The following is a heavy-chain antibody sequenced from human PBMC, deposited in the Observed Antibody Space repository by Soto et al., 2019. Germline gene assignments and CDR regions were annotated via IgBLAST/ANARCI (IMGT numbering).Heavy chain of an antibody. CDR1: GFTFSNAW. J-gene: IGHJ6*02. CDR3: TTRRGYSSGWYYYYYGMDV. Sequence: PGGSLRLSCAASGFTFSNAWMDWVRQAPGKGLEWVGRIKSKTDGGTTDYAAHVKGRFTISRDDSKNTLYLQMNSLKTEDTAVYYCTTRRGYSSGWYYYYYGMDVWGQGTTVTVSS. V-gene: IGHV3-15*07. D-gene: IGHD6-19*01. CDR2: IKSKTDGGTT.